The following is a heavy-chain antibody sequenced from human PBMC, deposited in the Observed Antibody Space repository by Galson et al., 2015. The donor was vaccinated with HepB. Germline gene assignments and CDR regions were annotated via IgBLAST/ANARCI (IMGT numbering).Heavy chain of an antibody. V-gene: IGHV3-21*01. CDR1: GFTFSSYS. CDR3: ARVGYNYDILTGYYHLPFDY. D-gene: IGHD3-9*01. Sequence: SLRLSCAASGFTFSSYSMNWVRQAPGKGLEWVSSISSSSSYIYYADSVKGRFTISRDNAKNSLYLQMNSLRAEDTAVYYCARVGYNYDILTGYYHLPFDYWGQGTLVTVSS. J-gene: IGHJ4*02. CDR2: ISSSSSYI.